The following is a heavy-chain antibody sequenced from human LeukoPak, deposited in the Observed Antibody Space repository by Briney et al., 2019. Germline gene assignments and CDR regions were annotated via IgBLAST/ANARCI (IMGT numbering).Heavy chain of an antibody. V-gene: IGHV3-23*01. Sequence: SGGSLRLSCAASGFTFSSYAMSWVRQAPGKGLEWVSAISGSGGSTYYADSVKGRFTISRDNSKNTLYLQMNSLRAEDTAAYYCAKDVTWKRASAFDYWGQGTLVTVSS. J-gene: IGHJ4*02. CDR1: GFTFSSYA. D-gene: IGHD1-1*01. CDR2: ISGSGGST. CDR3: AKDVTWKRASAFDY.